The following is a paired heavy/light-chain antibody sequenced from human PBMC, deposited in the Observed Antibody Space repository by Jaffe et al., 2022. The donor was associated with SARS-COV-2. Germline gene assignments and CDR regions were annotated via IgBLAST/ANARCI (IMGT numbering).Light chain of an antibody. CDR3: SSYAGSNNYV. V-gene: IGLV2-8*01. J-gene: IGLJ1*01. Sequence: QSALTQPPSASGSPGQSVTISCTGTSSDVGGYNFVSWYQQHPGRAPKLMIFDVSKRPSGVPDRFSGSKSGNTASLTVSGLQAEDEADYYCSSYAGSNNYVFGTGTKVTVL. CDR2: DVS. CDR1: SSDVGGYNF.
Heavy chain of an antibody. D-gene: IGHD2-21*01. CDR2: IYYGGIP. J-gene: IGHJ5*02. V-gene: IGHV4-39*02. CDR1: GGSITTTNYL. Sequence: QLQLQESGPGLVKPSETLSLTCAVSGGSITTTNYLWAWIRQPPGEGLEWIASIYYGGIPYYNPSLRSRLTISLDTSKNHFSLKLSSVTAADTAMYFCARVERPYSPQFDPWGQGTLVTVSS. CDR3: ARVERPYSPQFDP.